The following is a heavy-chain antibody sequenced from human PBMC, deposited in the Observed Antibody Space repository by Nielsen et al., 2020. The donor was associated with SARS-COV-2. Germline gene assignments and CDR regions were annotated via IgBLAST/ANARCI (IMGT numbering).Heavy chain of an antibody. CDR3: ARDPASYYDFWSGYYAGFDP. V-gene: IGHV1-18*01. D-gene: IGHD3-3*01. Sequence: WVRQAPGQGLEWMGWISAYNGNTNYAQKLQGRVTMTTDTSTSTAYMELRSLRSDDTAVYYCARDPASYYDFWSGYYAGFDPWGQGTLVTVSS. J-gene: IGHJ5*02. CDR2: ISAYNGNT.